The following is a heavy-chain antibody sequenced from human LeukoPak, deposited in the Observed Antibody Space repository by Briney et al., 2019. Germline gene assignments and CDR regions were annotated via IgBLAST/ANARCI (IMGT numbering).Heavy chain of an antibody. CDR3: ASSGSFRQQLVK. CDR1: GGSIRSDSYY. V-gene: IGHV4-61*01. D-gene: IGHD6-13*01. J-gene: IGHJ4*02. CDR2: IYYSGST. Sequence: SETLSLTCTVSGGSIRSDSYYWGWIRQPPGKGLEWIGYIYYSGSTNYNPSLKSRVTISVDTFKNQFSLKLSSVTAADTAVYYCASSGSFRQQLVKRGQGTLVTVSS.